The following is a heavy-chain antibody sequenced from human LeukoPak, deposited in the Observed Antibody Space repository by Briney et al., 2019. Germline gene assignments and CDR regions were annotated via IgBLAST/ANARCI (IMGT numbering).Heavy chain of an antibody. CDR2: FDPEDGET. V-gene: IGHV1-24*01. Sequence: ASVKVSCKVSGYTLSELSMHWVRQAPGKGLEWMGGFDPEDGETIYAQKFQGRVTMTEDTSTDTAYMKLSSLRSEDTAVYYCATDEGTYYDSSGFGYRGQGTLVTVSS. D-gene: IGHD3-22*01. CDR1: GYTLSELS. J-gene: IGHJ4*02. CDR3: ATDEGTYYDSSGFGY.